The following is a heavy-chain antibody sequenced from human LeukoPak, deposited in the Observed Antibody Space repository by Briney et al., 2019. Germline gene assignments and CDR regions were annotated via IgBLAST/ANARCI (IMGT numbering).Heavy chain of an antibody. D-gene: IGHD3-10*01. CDR1: GFTFSSYS. Sequence: GGSLRLSCAASGFTFSSYSMNWVRQAPGKGLVWVSRINTDGSHTSHADSVKGRITISRDNAKNTLYLLMNSLRAEDTAVYYCATDYYGPDYWGQGTLVTVSS. CDR2: INTDGSHT. V-gene: IGHV3-74*01. J-gene: IGHJ4*02. CDR3: ATDYYGPDY.